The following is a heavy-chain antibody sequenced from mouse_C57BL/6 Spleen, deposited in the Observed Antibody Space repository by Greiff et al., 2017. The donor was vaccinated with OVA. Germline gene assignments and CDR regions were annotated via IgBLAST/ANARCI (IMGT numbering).Heavy chain of an antibody. CDR1: GYAFSSSW. D-gene: IGHD1-1*01. V-gene: IGHV1-82*01. J-gene: IGHJ2*01. Sequence: VQLVESGPELVKPGASVKISCKASGYAFSSSWMNWVKQRPGKGLEWIGRIYPGDGDTNYNGKFKGKATLTADKSSSTAYMQLSSLTSEDSAVYFCAREGYYYGSSYVDYWGQGTTLTVSS. CDR2: IYPGDGDT. CDR3: AREGYYYGSSYVDY.